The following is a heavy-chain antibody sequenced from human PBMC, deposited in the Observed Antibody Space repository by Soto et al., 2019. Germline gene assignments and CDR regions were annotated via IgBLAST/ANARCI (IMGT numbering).Heavy chain of an antibody. CDR1: GFTFSSYS. D-gene: IGHD5-18*01. J-gene: IGHJ4*02. V-gene: IGHV3-21*01. Sequence: GGSLRLSCAASGFTFSSYSMNWVRQAPGKGLEWVSSISSSSSYIYYADSVKGRFTISRDNAKNSLYLQMNSLRAEDTAVYYCARDRPSYGSSRRPYYFDYWGQGTLVTVSS. CDR3: ARDRPSYGSSRRPYYFDY. CDR2: ISSSSSYI.